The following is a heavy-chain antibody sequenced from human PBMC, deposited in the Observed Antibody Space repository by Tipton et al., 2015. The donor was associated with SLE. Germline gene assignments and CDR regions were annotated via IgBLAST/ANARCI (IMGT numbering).Heavy chain of an antibody. CDR1: GGSINSYY. CDR3: ARHAFGTSFDY. Sequence: TLSLTCTVSGGSINSYYWSWIRQPPGQGLEWIGYIYTSGSTNYNPSLKSRVTISVDTSKNQFSLKLSSVTAADTAVYYCARHAFGTSFDYWGQGTLVTVSS. CDR2: IYTSGST. J-gene: IGHJ4*02. V-gene: IGHV4-4*09. D-gene: IGHD3-16*01.